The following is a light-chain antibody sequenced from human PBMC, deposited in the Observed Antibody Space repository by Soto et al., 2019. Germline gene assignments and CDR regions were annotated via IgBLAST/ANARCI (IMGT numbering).Light chain of an antibody. CDR2: DES. CDR3: TVSAFLPIT. V-gene: IGKV1-33*01. J-gene: IGKJ5*01. CDR1: QNIINN. Sequence: TKTQKSLSVSVGERATTSCQASQNIINNLNWYQQKPVKAPKLLIYDESNLETVVQSRFSGRGSGTDFTVTISSFQPEDGATDCSTVSAFLPITFADGT.